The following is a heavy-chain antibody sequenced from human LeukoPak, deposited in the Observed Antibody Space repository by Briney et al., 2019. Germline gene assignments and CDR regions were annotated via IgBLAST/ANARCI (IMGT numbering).Heavy chain of an antibody. CDR1: GFTFSSYG. J-gene: IGHJ4*02. CDR2: IWDAGNNK. D-gene: IGHD1-26*01. CDR3: AKDTGLVAATRYYFDY. Sequence: PGGSLRLSCAASGFTFSSYGMHWVRQAPGKGLEWVAVIWDAGNNKYYADSVKGRFTISRDNSQNTLYLQMNSLRVEDTAVYYCAKDTGLVAATRYYFDYWGQGTLVTLSS. V-gene: IGHV3-33*06.